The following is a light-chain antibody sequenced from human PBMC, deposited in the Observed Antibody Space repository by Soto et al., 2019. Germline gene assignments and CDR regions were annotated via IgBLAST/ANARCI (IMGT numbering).Light chain of an antibody. CDR1: QSVSSN. J-gene: IGKJ5*01. CDR2: GAS. V-gene: IGKV3-15*01. CDR3: QQYSNWPPIT. Sequence: EIVMTQSPATLSVSPGERATLSCRASQSVSSNLAWYQQIPGQAPRLLIYGASTRATGIPARFSGSGSGTEFTLSISSLQSEDFAVHHCQQYSNWPPITFGQGTRLEIK.